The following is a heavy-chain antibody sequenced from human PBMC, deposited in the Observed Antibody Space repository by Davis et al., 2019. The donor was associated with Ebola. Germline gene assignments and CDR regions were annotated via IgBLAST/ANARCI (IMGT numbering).Heavy chain of an antibody. D-gene: IGHD3-10*01. CDR1: GFTVSSNY. Sequence: GESLKISCAASGFTVSSNYMSWVRQAPGKGLEWVSSISSSSSYIYYADSVKGRFTISRDNAKNSLYLQMNSLRAEDTAVYYCARTAQGVIITWGQGTLVTVSS. CDR2: ISSSSSYI. J-gene: IGHJ4*02. CDR3: ARTAQGVIIT. V-gene: IGHV3-21*01.